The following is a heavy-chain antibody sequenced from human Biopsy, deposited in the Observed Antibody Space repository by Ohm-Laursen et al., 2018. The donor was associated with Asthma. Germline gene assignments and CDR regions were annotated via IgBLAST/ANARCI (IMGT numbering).Heavy chain of an antibody. V-gene: IGHV3-11*01. CDR1: GFPFSDYY. Sequence: SLRLSCAASGFPFSDYYMSWIRQAPGKGLEWVSYISSSGTTIFNADSVKGRFTISRDNAKNSLYLQMNSLRAEDTAVYYCARDEKHDFWSGYSKNWFDPWGQGTLVTVSS. J-gene: IGHJ5*02. CDR3: ARDEKHDFWSGYSKNWFDP. D-gene: IGHD3-3*01. CDR2: ISSSGTTI.